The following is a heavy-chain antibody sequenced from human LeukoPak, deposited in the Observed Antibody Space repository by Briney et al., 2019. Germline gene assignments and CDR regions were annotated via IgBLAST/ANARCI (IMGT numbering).Heavy chain of an antibody. Sequence: PSETLSLTCAVYGGSFSGYSWTWIRQTPGKALEWIGEVNHSGSTNYNPSLKSRVTISVDTSKNQFSLRVNSVTAADTAVYYCARGRTDEYGDYDYGGQGALVIVSS. CDR1: GGSFSGYS. J-gene: IGHJ4*02. D-gene: IGHD4-17*01. CDR3: ARGRTDEYGDYDY. V-gene: IGHV4-34*01. CDR2: VNHSGST.